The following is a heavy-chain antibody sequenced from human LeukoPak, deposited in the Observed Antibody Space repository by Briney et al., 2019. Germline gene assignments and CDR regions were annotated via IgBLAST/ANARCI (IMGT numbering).Heavy chain of an antibody. Sequence: SQTLSLTCTVSGGSISSGSYYWSWIRQPAGKGLEWIGYIYYSGSTNYNPSLKSRVTISVDTSKNQFSLKLSSVTAADTAVYYCASADIAAAGTVRSCVYWGQGTLVTVSS. CDR3: ASADIAAAGTVRSCVY. J-gene: IGHJ4*02. CDR1: GGSISSGSYY. V-gene: IGHV4-61*10. CDR2: IYYSGST. D-gene: IGHD6-13*01.